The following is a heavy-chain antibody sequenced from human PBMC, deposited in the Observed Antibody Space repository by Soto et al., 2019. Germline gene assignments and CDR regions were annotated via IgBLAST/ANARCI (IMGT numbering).Heavy chain of an antibody. CDR1: GFTFSSYA. D-gene: IGHD4-17*01. V-gene: IGHV3-30*14. CDR2: ISYDGSNGDST. J-gene: IGHJ5*02. Sequence: GGSLRLSCAASGFTFSSYAMHWVRQAPGKGLEWVAVISYDGSNGDSTYYADSVKGRFTISRDNSKNTLYLQMSSLRAVDTAVYYCVHPRSTVQIPPTWGQGTLVTVSS. CDR3: VHPRSTVQIPPT.